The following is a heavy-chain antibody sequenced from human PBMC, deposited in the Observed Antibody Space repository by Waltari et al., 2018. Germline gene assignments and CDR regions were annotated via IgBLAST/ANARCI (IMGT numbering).Heavy chain of an antibody. Sequence: QVQLVQSGAEVKKPGDSVKVSCKASGYTFSSYGITWVRQAPGQGLDWMGWINTYNGNTNYVRKVQGRVTMTTDTSTNTAYMELRSLTSDDTAVYYCARDPNSNSGSFDIWGQGTVVTVSS. CDR3: ARDPNSNSGSFDI. CDR2: INTYNGNT. CDR1: GYTFSSYG. V-gene: IGHV1-18*01. J-gene: IGHJ3*02. D-gene: IGHD6-6*01.